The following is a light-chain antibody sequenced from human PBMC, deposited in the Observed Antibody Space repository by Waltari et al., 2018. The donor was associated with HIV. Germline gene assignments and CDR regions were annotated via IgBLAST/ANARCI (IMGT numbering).Light chain of an antibody. V-gene: IGKV1-9*01. CDR2: GAS. CDR1: RDVTNF. Sequence: DIQLTQSPSFLSASVADRVPITCRASRDVTNFLAWYQKKPGTAPKLLIYGASTLQSGVPSRFGGSGSGTQFTLTINSLQPDDFATYYCQQSDSYPLPFGQGTRLEMK. CDR3: QQSDSYPLP. J-gene: IGKJ5*01.